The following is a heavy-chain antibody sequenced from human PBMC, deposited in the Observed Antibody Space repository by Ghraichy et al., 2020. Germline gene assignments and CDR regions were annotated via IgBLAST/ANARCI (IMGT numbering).Heavy chain of an antibody. CDR3: ARDTSTSLDL. J-gene: IGHJ3*01. Sequence: LSLTCVGSGFTFSNHYMNWVRQAPGKGLEWVGRTKNRPSSYTTEYAASVKGRFIASRDDSKNSLSLQLNSLTIEDTAVYYCARDTSTSLDLWGQGTMVTVSS. V-gene: IGHV3-72*01. CDR1: GFTFSNHY. CDR2: TKNRPSSYTT.